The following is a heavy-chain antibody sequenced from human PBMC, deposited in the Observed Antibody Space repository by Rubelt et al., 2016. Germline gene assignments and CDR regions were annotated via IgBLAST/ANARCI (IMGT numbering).Heavy chain of an antibody. J-gene: IGHJ4*02. CDR1: GYTFTSYA. CDR3: ARGLPPYCSGGSCYDLSGLDY. V-gene: IGHV1-3*01. CDR2: INAGNGNT. Sequence: GYTFTSYAMHWVRQAPGQRLEWMGWINAGNGNTKYSQKFQGRVTITRDTSASTAYMELSSLRSEDTAVYYCARGLPPYCSGGSCYDLSGLDYWGQGTLVTVSS. D-gene: IGHD2-15*01.